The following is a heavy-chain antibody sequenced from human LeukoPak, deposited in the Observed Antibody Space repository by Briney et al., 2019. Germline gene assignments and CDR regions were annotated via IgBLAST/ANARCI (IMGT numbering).Heavy chain of an antibody. CDR1: GGSISSGGYS. D-gene: IGHD3-10*01. CDR3: ARAEAVNTISYFDY. Sequence: SQTLSLTCTVSGGSISSGGYSWSWIRQHPGKGLERIGYIYYSGSTYYNPSLKSRVTISVDTSNNQFSLKLSSVTAAYTAVYYCARAEAVNTISYFDYWGQGTLVTVSS. V-gene: IGHV4-31*03. CDR2: IYYSGST. J-gene: IGHJ4*02.